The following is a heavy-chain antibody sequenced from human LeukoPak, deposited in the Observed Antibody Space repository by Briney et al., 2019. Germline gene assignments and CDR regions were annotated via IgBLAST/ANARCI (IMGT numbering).Heavy chain of an antibody. J-gene: IGHJ4*02. D-gene: IGHD6-19*01. CDR3: ARDLRLYRSGSEFDY. Sequence: ASVKVSCKASAYTFTRDGIGWVGHAPGQGLEWVGWIITSNGKTHYGQKPQDRATITTDTSTSTAYMGLRSLRPDDTAAYYCARDLRLYRSGSEFDYWGQGTLVTVSS. CDR1: AYTFTRDG. CDR2: IITSNGKT. V-gene: IGHV1-18*01.